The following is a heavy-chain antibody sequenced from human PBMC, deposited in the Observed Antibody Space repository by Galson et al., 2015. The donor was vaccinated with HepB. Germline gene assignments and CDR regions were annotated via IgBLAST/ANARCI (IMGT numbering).Heavy chain of an antibody. D-gene: IGHD3-16*01. Sequence: SLRLSCAASGFTFGDFAMSWFRQAPGKGLEWVGLIRSKIYGETTEYAVSLRGRFTISKDESKTIVYLQMDRLKTEDTAVYFCARDRDAKNFLGRTDYWGQGTMVTVYS. CDR1: GFTFGDFA. V-gene: IGHV3-49*03. CDR2: IRSKIYGETT. J-gene: IGHJ4*02. CDR3: ARDRDAKNFLGRTDY.